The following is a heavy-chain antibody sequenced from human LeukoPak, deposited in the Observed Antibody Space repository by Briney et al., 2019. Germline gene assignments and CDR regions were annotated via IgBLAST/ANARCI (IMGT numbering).Heavy chain of an antibody. CDR1: GGSISSSSYY. CDR3: ARDAADYGGNSEYGAFDI. CDR2: IYYNGST. Sequence: SETLSLTCTVSGGSISSSSYYWGWIRQPPGKGLEWIGSIYYNGSTYYNPSLKSRVTISVDTSKNQFSLKLSSVTAADTAVYYCARDAADYGGNSEYGAFDIWGQGTMVTVSS. V-gene: IGHV4-39*07. D-gene: IGHD4-23*01. J-gene: IGHJ3*02.